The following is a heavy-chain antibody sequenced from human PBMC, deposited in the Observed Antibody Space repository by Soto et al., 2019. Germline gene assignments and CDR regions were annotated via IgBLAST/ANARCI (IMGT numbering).Heavy chain of an antibody. CDR3: ARDRRGSGNYDDLDV. Sequence: QVQLVQSGAEVKKPGASLKVSCKASGYNFADYYVHWVRQAPGQGLEWMGRLYPNTGATKIAEKFKDRVTVTMDMVVNTLNMEVIDLRSDDTAVYYCARDRRGSGNYDDLDVWGQGTTVTVSS. V-gene: IGHV1-2*02. CDR2: LYPNTGAT. CDR1: GYNFADYY. D-gene: IGHD3-10*01. J-gene: IGHJ6*02.